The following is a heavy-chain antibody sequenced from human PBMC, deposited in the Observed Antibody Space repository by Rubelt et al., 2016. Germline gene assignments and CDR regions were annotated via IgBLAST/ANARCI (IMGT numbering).Heavy chain of an antibody. J-gene: IGHJ4*02. CDR1: GISLSSRGVG. Sequence: QTTLKESGPTLVKPTQTLTLTCTFSGISLSSRGVGVVWVRQPPGKALEWLALIYWDDDKHYRPSLQSRLTITKDTSKNQVVLTMTNMDPVDTGTYYCARTNGWLAVFWCQGTLVTVSS. D-gene: IGHD6-19*01. V-gene: IGHV2-5*02. CDR2: IYWDDDK. CDR3: ARTNGWLAVF.